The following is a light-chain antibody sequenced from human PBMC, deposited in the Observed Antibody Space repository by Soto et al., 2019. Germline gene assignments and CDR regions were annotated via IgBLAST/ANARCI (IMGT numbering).Light chain of an antibody. Sequence: QSALTQPPSPSGSPVQSITNSCPGTISDVGGYNYVSWYQQHPGKAPKLMIYEVSKRPSGVPDRFSGSKSGNTASLTVSGLQAEDEADYYCSSYAGSNNVVFGGGTKVTVL. CDR1: ISDVGGYNY. CDR3: SSYAGSNNVV. V-gene: IGLV2-8*01. J-gene: IGLJ2*01. CDR2: EVS.